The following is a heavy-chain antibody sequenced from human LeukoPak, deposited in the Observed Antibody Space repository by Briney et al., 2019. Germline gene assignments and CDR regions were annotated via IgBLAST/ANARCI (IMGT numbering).Heavy chain of an antibody. J-gene: IGHJ4*02. CDR1: GGSFSGYY. V-gene: IGHV4-34*01. CDR3: ARGGGGSGSYWCH. CDR2: INHSGST. Sequence: PSETLSLTCAVYGGSFSGYYWSWIRQPPGKGLEWIGEINHSGSTNYNPSLKSRVTISVDTSKNQFSLKLSSVTAADTAVYYCARGGGGSGSYWCHWGQGTLVTVSS. D-gene: IGHD3-10*01.